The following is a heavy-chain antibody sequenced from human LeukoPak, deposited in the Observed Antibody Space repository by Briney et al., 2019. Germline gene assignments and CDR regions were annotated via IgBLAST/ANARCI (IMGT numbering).Heavy chain of an antibody. Sequence: PSETLSLTCTVSGASISNYYWSWIRQSPGKGLEWIGYIYYSGGTIYNPSLLSRLTISLDTSKNQFSLNLSSVTAADTAVYYCAIDTNAGHIVNWGQGILVTVSS. CDR2: IYYSGGT. V-gene: IGHV4-59*12. CDR1: GASISNYY. J-gene: IGHJ4*02. CDR3: AIDTNAGHIVN. D-gene: IGHD1-1*01.